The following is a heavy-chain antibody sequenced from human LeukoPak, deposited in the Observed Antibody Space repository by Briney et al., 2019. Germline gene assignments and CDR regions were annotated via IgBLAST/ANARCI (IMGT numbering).Heavy chain of an antibody. J-gene: IGHJ4*02. V-gene: IGHV3-48*01. CDR2: INSAGPT. CDR1: GSTFTSYW. D-gene: IGHD3-16*01. Sequence: GGSLRLSCAASGSTFTSYWMTWVRQAPGKGLEWISYINSAGPTSYADSVKGRFTISRDNDKNSVFLQMSSLRAEDTALYYCARDLNYAFDYWGQGTLVTVSS. CDR3: ARDLNYAFDY.